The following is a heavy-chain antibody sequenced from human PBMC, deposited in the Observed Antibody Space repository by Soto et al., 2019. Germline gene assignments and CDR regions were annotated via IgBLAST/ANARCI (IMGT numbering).Heavy chain of an antibody. J-gene: IGHJ4*02. Sequence: QVQLVQSGAEVKKPGSSVKVSCKASGGTFSSYAISWVRQAPGQGLEWMGGIIPIFGTANYAQKFQGRVTITADEATSTAYRELSSPRSEDTAVYYWARADFTVTTIQNWGQGTLVTVSS. D-gene: IGHD4-17*01. CDR2: IIPIFGTA. V-gene: IGHV1-69*12. CDR3: ARADFTVTTIQN. CDR1: GGTFSSYA.